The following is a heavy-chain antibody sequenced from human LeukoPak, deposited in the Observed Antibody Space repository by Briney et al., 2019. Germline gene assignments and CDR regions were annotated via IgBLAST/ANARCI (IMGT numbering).Heavy chain of an antibody. CDR3: AKDFDMLTAIAVFFDH. CDR2: LSGSGDSA. V-gene: IGHV3-23*01. CDR1: GFTFSNYA. D-gene: IGHD2-21*02. Sequence: PGGSLRLSCAASGFTFSNYAMAWVRQAPGKGLEWVSGLSGSGDSAYYVGSVKGRFTISRDNSKNMLYLQMNSLRAEDSAVYFCAKDFDMLTAIAVFFDHWGRGTQVTVSS. J-gene: IGHJ4*02.